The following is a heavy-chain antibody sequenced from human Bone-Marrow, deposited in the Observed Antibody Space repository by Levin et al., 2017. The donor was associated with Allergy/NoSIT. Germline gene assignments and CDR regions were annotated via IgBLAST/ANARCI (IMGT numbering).Heavy chain of an antibody. CDR3: ARGIAGGGKTYYYYYMDV. Sequence: ASVKVSCKASGYIFTDYYMHWVRQAPGQGLEWMGWINPNTGGTSYSQNFQGRVTMTRDTSISTAYMDLSSLRSDDTAVYYCARGIAGGGKTYYYYYMDVWGRGTTVAVSS. CDR1: GYIFTDYY. CDR2: INPNTGGT. D-gene: IGHD6-13*01. V-gene: IGHV1-2*02. J-gene: IGHJ6*03.